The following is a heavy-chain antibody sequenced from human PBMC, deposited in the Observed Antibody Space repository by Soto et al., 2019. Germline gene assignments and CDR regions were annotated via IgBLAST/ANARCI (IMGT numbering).Heavy chain of an antibody. J-gene: IGHJ4*02. CDR2: ISVYHGNT. CDR1: GYNFLNYG. CDR3: ARDHGGATMALLY. D-gene: IGHD3-10*01. V-gene: IGHV1-18*04. Sequence: GASVKVSCKTSGYNFLNYGMSWVRQAPGQGPEWMGWISVYHGNTIYAQNFQGRVTMTTDTSTSTAYMELTSLGSDDTGVYYCARDHGGATMALLYWGQGTLVTVSS.